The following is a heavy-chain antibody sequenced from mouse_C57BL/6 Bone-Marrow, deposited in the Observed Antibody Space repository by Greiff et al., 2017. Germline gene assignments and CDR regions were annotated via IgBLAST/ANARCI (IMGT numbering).Heavy chain of an antibody. CDR3: ARSKEIRPRDY. CDR1: GFNIQDDY. V-gene: IGHV14-4*01. CDR2: IDPENGAP. J-gene: IGHJ4*01. Sequence: VQLQQSGAELVRPGASVKLSCTASGFNIQDDYMHWVKQRPEQGLAWIGWIDPENGAPEYASQFQGKATLTADTSSNTAYLQLSSLTSEDSAVYYGARSKEIRPRDYWGQGTSVTVSS.